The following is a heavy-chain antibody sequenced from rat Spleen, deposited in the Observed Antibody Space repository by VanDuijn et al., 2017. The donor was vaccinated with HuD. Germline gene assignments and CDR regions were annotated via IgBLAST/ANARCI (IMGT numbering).Heavy chain of an antibody. CDR3: ATGAILQWFTY. Sequence: EVQLVESGGGLVQPGRSLKLSCTASGFTFSAYYMAWVRQAPTKGLEWVASITSSGGRTYYRDSVKGRFTISRNNAISTLYLQMDSLRSEDTATYYCATGAILQWFTYWGQGTLVTVSS. CDR1: GFTFSAYY. CDR2: ITSSGGRT. J-gene: IGHJ3*01. D-gene: IGHD2-5*01. V-gene: IGHV5-19*01.